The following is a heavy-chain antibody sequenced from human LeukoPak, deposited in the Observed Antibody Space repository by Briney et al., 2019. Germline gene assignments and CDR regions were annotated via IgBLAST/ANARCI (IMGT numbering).Heavy chain of an antibody. D-gene: IGHD6-13*01. Sequence: PSETLSLTCAVSGDSISSYYWSWIRQPAGKGLEWIGRIYTSGSTNYNPSLKSRVTMSVDTSKNQFSLKLSSVTAADTAVYYCASHPRGGSSWLEVFGYWGQGTLVTVSS. V-gene: IGHV4-4*07. CDR3: ASHPRGGSSWLEVFGY. J-gene: IGHJ4*02. CDR2: IYTSGST. CDR1: GDSISSYY.